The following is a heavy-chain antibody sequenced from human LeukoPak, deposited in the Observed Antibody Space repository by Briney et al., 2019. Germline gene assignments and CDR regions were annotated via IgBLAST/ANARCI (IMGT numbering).Heavy chain of an antibody. CDR3: ARDKHSSSWFRYFDL. CDR2: IYYSGST. Sequence: NPSETLSLTCTVSGGSISSYYWSWIRQPPGKGLEWIGYIYYSGSTNYTPSLKSRVTISVDTSKNQFSLKLSSVTAADTAVYYCARDKHSSSWFRYFDLWGRGTLVTVSS. V-gene: IGHV4-59*01. D-gene: IGHD6-13*01. J-gene: IGHJ2*01. CDR1: GGSISSYY.